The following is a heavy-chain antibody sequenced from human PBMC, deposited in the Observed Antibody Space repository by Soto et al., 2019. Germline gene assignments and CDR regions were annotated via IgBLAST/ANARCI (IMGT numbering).Heavy chain of an antibody. CDR2: MNPNSGNT. CDR3: ARKGYCSSSSCDDAFDI. Sequence: ALVKVSCKASGYTFPSYHINWVLQATGEGLEWMGWMNPNSGNTGYAQKFQGRVTMTRNTSISTAYMELSSLRSEDTAVYYCARKGYCSSSSCDDAFDIWGQGTMVTVSS. D-gene: IGHD2-2*01. V-gene: IGHV1-8*01. CDR1: GYTFPSYH. J-gene: IGHJ3*02.